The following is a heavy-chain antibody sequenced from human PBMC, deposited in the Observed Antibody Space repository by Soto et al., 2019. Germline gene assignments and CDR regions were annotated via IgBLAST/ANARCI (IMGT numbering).Heavy chain of an antibody. CDR1: GGSISSSSYY. D-gene: IGHD2-15*01. CDR3: ARLAVVVVAADNDY. CDR2: IYYSGST. J-gene: IGHJ4*02. Sequence: QLQLQESGPGLVKPSETLSLTCTVSGGSISSSSYYWGWIRQPPGMGLDWIGSIYYSGSTYYNPSLKSRVTISVDTSKNQFFLKLSSVTAADTAVYYCARLAVVVVAADNDYWGQGTLVTVSS. V-gene: IGHV4-39*01.